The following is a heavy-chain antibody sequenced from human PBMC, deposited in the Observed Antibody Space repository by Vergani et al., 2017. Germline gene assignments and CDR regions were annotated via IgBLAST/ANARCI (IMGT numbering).Heavy chain of an antibody. CDR2: ISSSSSYI. CDR1: GFTSSSYS. V-gene: IGHV3-21*01. Sequence: EVQLVESGGGLVKPGGPLRLPCAASGFTSSSYSMNWAPQAPGKGLEWVSSISSSSSYIYYADSVKGRFTISRDNAKNSLYLQMNSLRAEDTAVYYCARDKREYYYGSGSYGYWGQGTLVTVSS. D-gene: IGHD3-10*01. CDR3: ARDKREYYYGSGSYGY. J-gene: IGHJ4*02.